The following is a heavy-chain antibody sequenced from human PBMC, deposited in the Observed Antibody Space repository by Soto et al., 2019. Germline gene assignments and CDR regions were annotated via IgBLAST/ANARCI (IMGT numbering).Heavy chain of an antibody. CDR1: GFAFNSYG. CDR3: VTGRGYGQASVPYS. CDR2: ISYDGSLQ. V-gene: IGHV3-30*03. J-gene: IGHJ1*01. Sequence: QAQLVESGGGVVQPGGSLRLSCAASGFAFNSYGMHWVRQAPGTGLELVAVISYDGSLQHYADSVKGRFTISRDNSKNIVLLQLTKRRAKHTPVYYCVTGRGYGQASVPYSGGLGRLVSVSS. D-gene: IGHD2-15*01.